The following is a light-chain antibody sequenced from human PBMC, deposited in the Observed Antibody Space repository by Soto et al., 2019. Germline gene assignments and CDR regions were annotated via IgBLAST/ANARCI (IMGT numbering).Light chain of an antibody. J-gene: IGKJ1*01. Sequence: IVLTQSPATLSLSPWIRATLSCRASQNISNYLIWYQQKPGQAPRLLIYDVSNRATGIPARFSGSGSGTDFTLTISSLQAEDVAVYYCQQYGSSPQTLGQGTKVDIK. V-gene: IGKV3-11*01. CDR3: QQYGSSPQT. CDR2: DVS. CDR1: QNISNY.